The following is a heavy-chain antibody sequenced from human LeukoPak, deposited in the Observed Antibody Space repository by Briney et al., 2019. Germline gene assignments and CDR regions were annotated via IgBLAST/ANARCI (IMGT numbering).Heavy chain of an antibody. V-gene: IGHV1-18*01. Sequence: ASVKVSCKASGYTFTSYGISWVRQAPGQGLEWMGWISAYNGNTNYAQKLQGRVTMTTDASTSTAYMELRSLRSDDTAVYYCAGRSEGVGRSGYYTAWFDPWGQGTLVTVSS. CDR3: AGRSEGVGRSGYYTAWFDP. J-gene: IGHJ5*02. CDR1: GYTFTSYG. D-gene: IGHD3-3*01. CDR2: ISAYNGNT.